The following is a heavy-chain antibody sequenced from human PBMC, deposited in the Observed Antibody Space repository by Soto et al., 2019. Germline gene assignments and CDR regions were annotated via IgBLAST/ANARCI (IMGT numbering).Heavy chain of an antibody. V-gene: IGHV3-48*01. CDR3: ARLYYDDV. J-gene: IGHJ6*02. CDR2: INDDSDTI. CDR1: GYTFSTYS. D-gene: IGHD3-22*01. Sequence: PGGSLRLSCAASGYTFSTYSMTWVRQAPGKGLEWIAYINDDSDTIFYADSVRGRFTISTDNAENALFLEMTNLRAEDPGVYYCARLYYDDVWGQGTAVTVSS.